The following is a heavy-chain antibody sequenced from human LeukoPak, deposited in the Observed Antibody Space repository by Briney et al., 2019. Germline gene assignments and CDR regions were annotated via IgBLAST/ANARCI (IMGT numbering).Heavy chain of an antibody. CDR2: INGGDYST. J-gene: IGHJ4*02. V-gene: IGHV3-23*01. CDR1: GFPFSSSA. D-gene: IGHD3-10*01. Sequence: PGGSLRLSCAASGFPFSSSAMSWVRQAQGKGLQWLSSINGGDYSTYYTDSVKGRFTISRASSKNVLYLQMNSLTTDDTAIYYCATANPTPRGINFDFWGQGALVTVSS. CDR3: ATANPTPRGINFDF.